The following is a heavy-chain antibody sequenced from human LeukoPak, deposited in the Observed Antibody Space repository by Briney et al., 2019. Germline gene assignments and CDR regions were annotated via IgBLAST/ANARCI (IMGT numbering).Heavy chain of an antibody. CDR2: IRSKAYGGTT. CDR1: GFTFGDYA. CDR3: TRATVVTAIFYYYYYMDV. J-gene: IGHJ6*03. Sequence: GGSLRLSCTASGFTFGDYAMSWVRQAPGKGLEWVGFIRSKAYGGTTEYAASVKGRFTISRDDSKSIAYLQMNSLKTEDTAVYYCTRATVVTAIFYYYYYMDVWGKGTTVTISS. V-gene: IGHV3-49*04. D-gene: IGHD2-21*02.